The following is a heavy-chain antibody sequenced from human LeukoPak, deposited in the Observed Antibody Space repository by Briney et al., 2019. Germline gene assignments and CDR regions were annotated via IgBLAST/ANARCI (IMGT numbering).Heavy chain of an antibody. CDR3: AKGKFGDPLNY. CDR2: VYTDGNI. Sequence: GGSLRLSCTASGFTVSDNYMNWVRQAPGKGLEWVSVVYTDGNIYYADSVRGRFTISKDTSKNTVDLLMNNVRAEDTALYYCAKGKFGDPLNYWGQGTLVTVSS. V-gene: IGHV3-53*01. D-gene: IGHD3-10*01. CDR1: GFTVSDNY. J-gene: IGHJ4*02.